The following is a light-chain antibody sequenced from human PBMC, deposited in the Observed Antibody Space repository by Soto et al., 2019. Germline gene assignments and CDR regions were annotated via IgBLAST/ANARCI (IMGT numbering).Light chain of an antibody. CDR2: AAS. Sequence: EIIMTQSPATLSVSPGERASLSCRASQSVSSNLAWYQQKPGQAPRLLIYAASTRATGISTRFSGSGSGTEFTLTISSLQSEDFAIYYCQQYTEWPPWTFGQGTRWIS. V-gene: IGKV3-15*01. CDR1: QSVSSN. J-gene: IGKJ1*01. CDR3: QQYTEWPPWT.